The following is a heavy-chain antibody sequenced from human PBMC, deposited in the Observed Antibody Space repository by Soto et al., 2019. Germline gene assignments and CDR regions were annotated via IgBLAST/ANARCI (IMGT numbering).Heavy chain of an antibody. V-gene: IGHV3-23*01. CDR3: AKQQGPGTPYYYAMDV. CDR1: GFTFSSYA. D-gene: IGHD1-1*01. CDR2: LSGSGGST. Sequence: PGGSLRLSCAASGFTFSSYAMTWVRQAPGTGLEWVSTLSGSGGSTYYAASVKGRFTISRDNSKDTLYLEMNSLRGEDTAVYFCAKQQGPGTPYYYAMDVWGQGTAVTVSS. J-gene: IGHJ6*02.